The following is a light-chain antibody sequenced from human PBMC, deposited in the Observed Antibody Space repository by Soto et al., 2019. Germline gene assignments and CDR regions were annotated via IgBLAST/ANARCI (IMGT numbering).Light chain of an antibody. J-gene: IGLJ2*01. CDR1: SSDVGGYNS. V-gene: IGLV2-14*01. CDR3: GSYTPSNSLL. Sequence: QSALTQPASVSGSPGQSITISCTGTSSDVGGYNSVSWYQQHPGKAPRLMIYDVSNRPSGVSNRFSGSKSGNTASLTISGLQAEDEADYYCGSYTPSNSLLFGGGTKLTVL. CDR2: DVS.